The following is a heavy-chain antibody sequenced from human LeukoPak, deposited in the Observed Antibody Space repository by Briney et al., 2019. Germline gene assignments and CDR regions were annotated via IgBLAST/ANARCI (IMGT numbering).Heavy chain of an antibody. CDR1: GFTFSSYA. CDR2: ISSNGGST. J-gene: IGHJ5*02. CDR3: ARDRSRALGAVAGNNWFDP. Sequence: GGSLRLSCAASGFTFSSYAMHWVRQAPGKGLEYVSAISSNGGSTYYANSVKGRFTISRDNSKKTLYLQMGSLRAEDMAVYYCARDRSRALGAVAGNNWFDPWGQGTLVTVSS. D-gene: IGHD6-19*01. V-gene: IGHV3-64*01.